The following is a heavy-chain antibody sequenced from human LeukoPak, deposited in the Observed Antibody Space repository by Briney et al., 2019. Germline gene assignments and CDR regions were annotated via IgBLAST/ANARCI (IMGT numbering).Heavy chain of an antibody. CDR1: GDSINNYY. Sequence: PSETLSLTCSVPGDSINNYYWSWIRQPPGKGLEWIGYIYYSGNTNYNPTLKSRVTISKDTSKKQISLNLTSVNAADTAVYYCARAQAYGDQRWFDPWGQGTLVTVSS. J-gene: IGHJ5*02. D-gene: IGHD4-17*01. V-gene: IGHV4-59*01. CDR2: IYYSGNT. CDR3: ARAQAYGDQRWFDP.